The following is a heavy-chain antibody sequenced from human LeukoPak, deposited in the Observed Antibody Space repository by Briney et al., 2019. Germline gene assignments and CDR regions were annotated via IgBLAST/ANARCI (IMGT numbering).Heavy chain of an antibody. V-gene: IGHV4-4*02. J-gene: IGHJ4*02. D-gene: IGHD3-10*01. Sequence: SEALSLTCAVSGGSISSSNWWSWVRQPPGKGLEWIGEIYHSGSTNYNPSLKSRVTISVDKSKNQFSLKLSSVTAADTAVYYCARALTMVRGVPLACDYWGQGTLVTVSS. CDR2: IYHSGST. CDR3: ARALTMVRGVPLACDY. CDR1: GGSISSSNW.